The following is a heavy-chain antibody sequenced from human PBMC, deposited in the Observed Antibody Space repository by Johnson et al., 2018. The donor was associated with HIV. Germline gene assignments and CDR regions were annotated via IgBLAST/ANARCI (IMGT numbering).Heavy chain of an antibody. Sequence: QVQLVDSGGGVVQPGGSLRLSCAASGFTFSSYGMHWVRQAPDKGLEWVAFIRYDGSNKYYADSVKGRFTISRDNSKNTLYLQMNSLRAEDTAVYYCAKDPGITMIAHAFDIWGQGTMVTVSS. D-gene: IGHD3-22*01. CDR3: AKDPGITMIAHAFDI. CDR2: IRYDGSNK. J-gene: IGHJ3*02. V-gene: IGHV3-30*02. CDR1: GFTFSSYG.